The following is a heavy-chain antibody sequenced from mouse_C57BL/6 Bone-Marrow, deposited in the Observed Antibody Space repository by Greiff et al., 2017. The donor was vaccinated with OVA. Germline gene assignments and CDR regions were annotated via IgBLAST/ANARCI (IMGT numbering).Heavy chain of an antibody. CDR2: ILPGSGST. CDR1: GYTFTGYW. V-gene: IGHV1-9*01. J-gene: IGHJ3*01. Sequence: QVQLKESGAELMKPGASVKLSCKATGYTFTGYWIEWVKQRPGHGLEWIGEILPGSGSTNYNEKFKGKATFTADTSSNTAYMQLSSLTTEDSAIYYCARSESSGYGAYWGQGTLVTVSA. CDR3: ARSESSGYGAY. D-gene: IGHD3-2*02.